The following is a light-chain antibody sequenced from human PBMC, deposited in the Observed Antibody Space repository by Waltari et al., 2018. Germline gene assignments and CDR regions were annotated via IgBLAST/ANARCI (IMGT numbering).Light chain of an antibody. CDR2: ENN. CDR1: SSTIGPNF. V-gene: IGLV1-51*02. Sequence: QSVFTHPPSLSAAPRHKVTISFSGSSSTIGPNFVTWYQQFPGTAPKLLIYENNKRPAGIADRFSGSKSGTSGSLVITGVQTGDEADYYCGSWDSSLGLVFGGGTKLSVL. CDR3: GSWDSSLGLV. J-gene: IGLJ2*01.